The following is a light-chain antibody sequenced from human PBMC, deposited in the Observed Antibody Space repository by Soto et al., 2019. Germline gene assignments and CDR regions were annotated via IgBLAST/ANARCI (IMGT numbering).Light chain of an antibody. V-gene: IGLV2-8*01. CDR1: SSDVGAYNY. J-gene: IGLJ1*01. CDR3: CSYTTSSTYV. Sequence: QSALTQPPSASGSPGQTVAISCTGTSSDVGAYNYVSWYQQHPGKAPKLMIYGVIQRPPGVPARFSGSKSGNTASLTVSGLQHEDEADYYCCSYTTSSTYVFGTGTKVTVL. CDR2: GVI.